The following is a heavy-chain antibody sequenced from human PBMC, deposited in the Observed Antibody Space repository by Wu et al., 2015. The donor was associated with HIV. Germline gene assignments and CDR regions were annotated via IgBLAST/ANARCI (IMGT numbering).Heavy chain of an antibody. D-gene: IGHD3-16*01. V-gene: IGHV1-46*02. CDR1: GYSFNTHY. CDR3: ARNLFGRYDVIDM. J-gene: IGHJ3*02. Sequence: VQSGGEVKKPGASVNVSCKASGYSFNTHYLNWMRQAPGQGPEWMGLINPKGGITTYAQNFKGRVTMTSDTSTSTLYLEVNSLRSEDTAVYYCARNLFGRYDVIDMWGQGTMVIVSS. CDR2: INPKGGIT.